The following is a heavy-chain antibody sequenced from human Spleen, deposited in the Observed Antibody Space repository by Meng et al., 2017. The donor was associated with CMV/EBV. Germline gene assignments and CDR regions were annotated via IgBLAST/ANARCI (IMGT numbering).Heavy chain of an antibody. CDR3: ARDYYNSSGWGGFDP. CDR2: ISFDAVNK. J-gene: IGHJ5*02. CDR1: GFTFSRYA. Sequence: GGSLRLSCAASGFTFSRYAIHWVRQAPGKGLEWLTIISFDAVNKYYADSVKGRFTISRDNSKNTLYLQMNSLRPEDTAFYYCARDYYNSSGWGGFDPWGQGTLVPSPQ. D-gene: IGHD3-22*01. V-gene: IGHV3-30-3*01.